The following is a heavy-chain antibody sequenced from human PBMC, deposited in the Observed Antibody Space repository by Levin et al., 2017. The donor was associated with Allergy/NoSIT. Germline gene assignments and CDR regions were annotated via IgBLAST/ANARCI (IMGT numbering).Heavy chain of an antibody. CDR2: ISGGGGTT. V-gene: IGHV3-23*01. D-gene: IGHD5-18*01. J-gene: IGHJ4*01. CDR1: GFRISSYA. CDR3: ARDLRLLWLSSDY. Sequence: PGGSLRLSCAASGFRISSYAMNWVRQAPGKGLEWVSVISGGGGTTYYAGSVEGRFTISRDISKNTLYLQMDSLRAEDTAVYYCARDLRLLWLSSDYWGHGTLVTVSS.